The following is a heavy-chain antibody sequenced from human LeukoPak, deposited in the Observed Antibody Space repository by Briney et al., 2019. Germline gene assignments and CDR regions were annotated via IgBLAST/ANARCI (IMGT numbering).Heavy chain of an antibody. D-gene: IGHD2-15*01. CDR3: ARVGARYCSGGSCCAGHLYDASDI. CDR2: FDPKDGET. V-gene: IGHV1-24*01. Sequence: ASVKVSCKVSGYTLTELSMHWVRQAPGKGLEWMGSFDPKDGETIYAQKFQGRVTMTRDMSTSTVYMELSSLRSEDTAVYYCARVGARYCSGGSCCAGHLYDASDIWGQGTMVTVSS. CDR1: GYTLTELS. J-gene: IGHJ3*02.